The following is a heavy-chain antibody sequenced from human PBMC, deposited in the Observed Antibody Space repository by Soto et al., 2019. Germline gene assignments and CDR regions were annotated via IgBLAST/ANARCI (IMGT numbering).Heavy chain of an antibody. J-gene: IGHJ4*02. V-gene: IGHV4-30-2*01. CDR1: GGSISSGGYS. Sequence: QLQLQESGSGLVKPSQTLSLTCAVSGGSISSGGYSWSWIRQPPGKGLEWIGYIYHSGSTYYNPSLKSRVTVSVDWSKTQFSLRLSSVTAADTAVYYCAGGIAARPLGYWGQGTLGTVSS. D-gene: IGHD6-6*01. CDR3: AGGIAARPLGY. CDR2: IYHSGST.